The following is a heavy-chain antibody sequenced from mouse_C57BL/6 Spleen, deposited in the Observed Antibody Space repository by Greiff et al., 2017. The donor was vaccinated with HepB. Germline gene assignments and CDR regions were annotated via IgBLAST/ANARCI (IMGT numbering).Heavy chain of an antibody. Sequence: VQLQQSGAELVKPGASVKLSCKASGYTFTSYWMHWVKQRPGQGLEWIGMIHPNSGSTNYNEKFKSKATLTVDKSSSTAYMQLSSLTSEDSAVYYCARWGFITTPYWGQGTTLTVSS. D-gene: IGHD1-1*01. CDR1: GYTFTSYW. CDR2: IHPNSGST. J-gene: IGHJ2*01. V-gene: IGHV1-64*01. CDR3: ARWGFITTPY.